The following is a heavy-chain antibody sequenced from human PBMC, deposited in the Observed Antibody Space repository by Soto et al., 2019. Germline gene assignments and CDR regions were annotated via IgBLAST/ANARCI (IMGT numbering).Heavy chain of an antibody. J-gene: IGHJ3*02. Sequence: ASVKVSCKASGGTFSSYAISWVRQAPGQGLEWMGGIIPIFGTANYAQKFQGRVTITADESTSTAYVELSSLRSEDTAVYYCAGTHYDYVWGRPGAFDIWGQGTMVTVSS. CDR1: GGTFSSYA. D-gene: IGHD3-16*01. CDR2: IIPIFGTA. V-gene: IGHV1-69*13. CDR3: AGTHYDYVWGRPGAFDI.